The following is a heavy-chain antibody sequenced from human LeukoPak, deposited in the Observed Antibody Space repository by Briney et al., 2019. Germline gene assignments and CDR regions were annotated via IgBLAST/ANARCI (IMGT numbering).Heavy chain of an antibody. CDR3: ARDSRETGTTADFDY. Sequence: VASVKVSRKTSGYTFSNYGISWVRQAPGQGLEWMGWISADTGNTNFAQKFQDRVTMTSDTSTSTYYMELRSLRSDDTAVYYCARDSRETGTTADFDYWGQGTLVSVSS. J-gene: IGHJ4*02. D-gene: IGHD1-7*01. CDR2: ISADTGNT. V-gene: IGHV1-18*01. CDR1: GYTFSNYG.